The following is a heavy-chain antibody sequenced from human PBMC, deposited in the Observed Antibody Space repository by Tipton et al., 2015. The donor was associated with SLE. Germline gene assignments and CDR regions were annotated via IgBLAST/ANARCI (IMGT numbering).Heavy chain of an antibody. CDR2: INHSGST. CDR3: ARVGAAQYYYYGMDV. J-gene: IGHJ6*02. CDR1: GGSFSGYY. Sequence: TLSLTCAVYGGSFSGYYWSWIRQPPGKGLEWIGEINHSGSTNYNPPLKSRVTISVDTSKNQFSLKLSSVTAADTAVYYCARVGAAQYYYYGMDVWGQGTTVTVSS. D-gene: IGHD6-13*01. V-gene: IGHV4-34*01.